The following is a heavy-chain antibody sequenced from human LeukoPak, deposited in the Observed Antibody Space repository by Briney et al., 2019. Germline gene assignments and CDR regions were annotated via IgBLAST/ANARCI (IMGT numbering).Heavy chain of an antibody. CDR2: INHSGGT. CDR3: AREDSSSSVWFDY. CDR1: GGSFSGYY. Sequence: PSETLSLTCAVYGGSFSGYYWSWIRQPPGKGLEWIGEINHSGGTNYNPFLKSRVTISVDTSKNQFSLKLSSVTAADTAVYYCAREDSSSSVWFDYWGQGTLVTVSS. J-gene: IGHJ4*02. D-gene: IGHD6-6*01. V-gene: IGHV4-34*01.